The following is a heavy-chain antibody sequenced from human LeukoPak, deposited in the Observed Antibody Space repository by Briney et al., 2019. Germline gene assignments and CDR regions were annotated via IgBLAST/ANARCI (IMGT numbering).Heavy chain of an antibody. CDR2: INHSGST. J-gene: IGHJ4*02. V-gene: IGHV4-34*01. D-gene: IGHD5-12*01. Sequence: KPSETLSLTCAVYGGSFSGYYWSWIRQPPGKGLECIGEINHSGSTNYNPSLKSQVTISVDTSNNQFSLKLSSVTAADTAVYYCARGSTWLRRFDYWGQGTLVTVSS. CDR1: GGSFSGYY. CDR3: ARGSTWLRRFDY.